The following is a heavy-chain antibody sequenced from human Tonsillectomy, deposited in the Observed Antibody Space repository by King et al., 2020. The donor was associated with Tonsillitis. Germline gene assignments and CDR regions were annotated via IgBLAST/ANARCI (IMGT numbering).Heavy chain of an antibody. CDR2: INSDGSSI. Sequence: DVQLVESGGGLVQPGGSLRLSCAASGFTFSKYWMHWVRQAPGKGLAWVSRINSDGSSIRYADSVKGRFTISRDNAKNTLYLQMNTLRAEDTAVYYCARVNDYGDYNYYYYGMDVWGQGTTVTVSS. D-gene: IGHD4-17*01. CDR1: GFTFSKYW. CDR3: ARVNDYGDYNYYYYGMDV. J-gene: IGHJ6*02. V-gene: IGHV3-74*01.